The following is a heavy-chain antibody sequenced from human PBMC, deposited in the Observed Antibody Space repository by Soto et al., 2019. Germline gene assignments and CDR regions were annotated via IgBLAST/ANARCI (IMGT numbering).Heavy chain of an antibody. CDR3: ARGVLVPAAIVYYYGMDV. D-gene: IGHD2-2*02. V-gene: IGHV3-30-3*01. CDR2: ISYDGSNK. J-gene: IGHJ6*02. CDR1: GFTFSSYA. Sequence: GGSLRLSCAASGFTFSSYAMHWVRQAPGKGLEWVAVISYDGSNKYYADSVKGRFTISRDNSKKTLYLQMNSLRVEDTAVFYFARGVLVPAAIVYYYGMDVWGQGTTVTVSS.